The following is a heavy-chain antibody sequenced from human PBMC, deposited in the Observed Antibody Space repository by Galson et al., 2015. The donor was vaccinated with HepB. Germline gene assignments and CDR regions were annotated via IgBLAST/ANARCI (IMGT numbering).Heavy chain of an antibody. V-gene: IGHV4-59*01. CDR2: IYYSGST. Sequence: TLSLTCTVSGGSISSYYWSWIRQPPGKGLEWIGSIYYSGSTYYNPSLKSRVTISVDTSKNQFSLKLSSVTAADTAVYYCARTWYPGIAVAGRVFDYWGQGTLVTVSS. D-gene: IGHD6-19*01. CDR3: ARTWYPGIAVAGRVFDY. CDR1: GGSISSYY. J-gene: IGHJ4*02.